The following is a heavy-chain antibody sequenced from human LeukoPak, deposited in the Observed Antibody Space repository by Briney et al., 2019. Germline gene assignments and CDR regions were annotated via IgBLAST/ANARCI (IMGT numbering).Heavy chain of an antibody. CDR1: GFTFDDYA. D-gene: IGHD3-22*01. J-gene: IGHJ4*02. V-gene: IGHV3-9*01. Sequence: GGSLRLSCAASGFTFDDYAMRWVRHAPGKGLEWVSGISWNSGSIGYADSVKGRFTISRDNAKNSLYLQMNSLRAEDTALYYCAKDIDYYDSSGCSFDYWGQGTLVTVSS. CDR2: ISWNSGSI. CDR3: AKDIDYYDSSGCSFDY.